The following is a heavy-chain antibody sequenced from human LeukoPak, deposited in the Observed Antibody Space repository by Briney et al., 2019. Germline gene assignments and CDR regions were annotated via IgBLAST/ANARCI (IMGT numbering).Heavy chain of an antibody. CDR1: GGSISSSRYY. CDR3: ARNCSRTSCSGTFDI. CDR2: IYYSGST. V-gene: IGHV4-39*01. D-gene: IGHD2-2*01. Sequence: PSETLSLTCTVSGGSISSSRYYWAWIRQPPGTGLEWIGSIYYSGSTHYNPSQKSRVTISVDTSKNQFFLRLSSGTAADTAVYNCARNCSRTSCSGTFDIWGRGTMVTVSS. J-gene: IGHJ3*02.